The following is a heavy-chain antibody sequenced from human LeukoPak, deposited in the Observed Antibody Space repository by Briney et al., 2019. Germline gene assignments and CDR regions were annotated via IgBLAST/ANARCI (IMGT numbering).Heavy chain of an antibody. V-gene: IGHV4-34*01. CDR3: ARTGGTRYYYDSSGYSNWFDP. D-gene: IGHD3-22*01. CDR2: INHSGST. Sequence: PSETLSLTCAVYGGSFSGYYWRWIRQPPGKGLEWIGEINHSGSTNYNPSLKSRVTISVDTSKNQFSLKLSSVTAADTAVYYCARTGGTRYYYDSSGYSNWFDPWGQGTLVTVSS. J-gene: IGHJ5*02. CDR1: GGSFSGYY.